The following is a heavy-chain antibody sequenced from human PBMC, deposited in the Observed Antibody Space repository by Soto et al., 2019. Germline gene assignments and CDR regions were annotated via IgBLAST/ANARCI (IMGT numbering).Heavy chain of an antibody. CDR3: ASSPYSSGWPRGTRFDY. J-gene: IGHJ4*02. V-gene: IGHV1-69*13. Sequence: GASVKVSCKASGGTFSSYAISSVRQAPGQGLEWMGGIIPIFGTANYAQKFQGRVTITADESTSTAYMELSSLRSEDTAVYYCASSPYSSGWPRGTRFDYWGQGTLVTVSS. CDR2: IIPIFGTA. D-gene: IGHD6-19*01. CDR1: GGTFSSYA.